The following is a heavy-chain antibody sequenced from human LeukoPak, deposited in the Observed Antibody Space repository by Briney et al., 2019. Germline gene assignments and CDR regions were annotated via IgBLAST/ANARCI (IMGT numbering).Heavy chain of an antibody. Sequence: PSETLSLTCAVYDGSFSGYSWSWIRQPPGKGLEWIGEINHIRSTNYNPSLKSRVTISVDTSKNQFSLKLSSVTAADTAVYYCARHSITYYYDSSGYYTAIFDYWGQGTLVTVSS. CDR2: INHIRST. J-gene: IGHJ4*02. CDR1: DGSFSGYS. V-gene: IGHV4-34*01. CDR3: ARHSITYYYDSSGYYTAIFDY. D-gene: IGHD3-22*01.